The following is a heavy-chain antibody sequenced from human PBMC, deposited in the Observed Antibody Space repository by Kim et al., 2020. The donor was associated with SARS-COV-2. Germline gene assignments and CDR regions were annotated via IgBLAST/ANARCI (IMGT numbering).Heavy chain of an antibody. Sequence: GGSLRLSCAASGFTFSSYGMHWVRQAPGKGLEWVAVIWYDGSNKYYADSVKGRFTISRDNSKNTLYLQMNSLRAEDTAVYYCARDKLLLPIRGVDGMDVWGQGTTVTVSS. CDR2: IWYDGSNK. V-gene: IGHV3-33*01. CDR1: GFTFSSYG. D-gene: IGHD3-10*01. J-gene: IGHJ6*02. CDR3: ARDKLLLPIRGVDGMDV.